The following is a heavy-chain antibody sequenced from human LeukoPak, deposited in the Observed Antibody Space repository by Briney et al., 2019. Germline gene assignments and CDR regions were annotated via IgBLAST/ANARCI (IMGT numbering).Heavy chain of an antibody. CDR1: GGTFSSYA. J-gene: IGHJ4*02. CDR3: ARGVEQQLASDY. V-gene: IGHV1-69*04. D-gene: IGHD6-13*01. Sequence: SVKVSCKASGGTFSSYAISWVRQAPGQGLEWMGRIIPILGIANYAQKFQGRVTITADKSTSTAYMELSSLRSEDTAVYYCARGVEQQLASDYWGQGTLVTVSS. CDR2: IIPILGIA.